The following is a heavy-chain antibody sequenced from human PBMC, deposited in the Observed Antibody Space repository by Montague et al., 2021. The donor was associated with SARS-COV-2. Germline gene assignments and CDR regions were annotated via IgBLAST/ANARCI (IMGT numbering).Heavy chain of an antibody. J-gene: IGHJ3*02. CDR3: ARTSIPAAGTAFDI. Sequence: PALVKPTQTLTLTCTFSGFSLSTSGTCVSWIRQPPGKALEWLARIDWDDDRYYSTSLKTRLTISKDTSKNQVVLTMTNMDPVDTATYYCARTSIPAAGTAFDIWGQGTMVTVSS. V-gene: IGHV2-70*11. CDR2: IDWDDDR. CDR1: GFSLSTSGTC. D-gene: IGHD6-13*01.